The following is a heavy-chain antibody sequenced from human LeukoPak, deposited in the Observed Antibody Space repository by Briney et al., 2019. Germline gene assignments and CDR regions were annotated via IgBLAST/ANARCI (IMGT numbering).Heavy chain of an antibody. J-gene: IGHJ4*02. V-gene: IGHV3-23*01. Sequence: PGGSLRLSCAASGFTFSNYVMSWVRQAPGKGLEWVSTISGGGGSTYYADSVKGRFTISRDNSKNTLYLQMNSLRAEDTAVYYCAKASSSSWYVLGNWGQGTLVTVSS. CDR1: GFTFSNYV. CDR2: ISGGGGST. CDR3: AKASSSSWYVLGN. D-gene: IGHD6-13*01.